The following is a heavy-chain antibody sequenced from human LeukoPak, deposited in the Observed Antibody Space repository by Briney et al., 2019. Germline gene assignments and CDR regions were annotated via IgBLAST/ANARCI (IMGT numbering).Heavy chain of an antibody. CDR1: GYSFTSYW. D-gene: IGHD3-10*01. Sequence: GESLKISCKAAGYSFTSYWISWVRQLPGKGREWMGRIDPSDSYTNYSPSFQGHVTISADKSISTAYLQWSSLKASDTAMYYCARQTMVRGVIIEYRFSYGMDVWGQGTTVTVSS. V-gene: IGHV5-10-1*01. CDR2: IDPSDSYT. CDR3: ARQTMVRGVIIEYRFSYGMDV. J-gene: IGHJ6*02.